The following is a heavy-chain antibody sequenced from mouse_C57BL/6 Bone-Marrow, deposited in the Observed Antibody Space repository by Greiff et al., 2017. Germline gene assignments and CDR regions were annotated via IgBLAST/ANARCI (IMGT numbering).Heavy chain of an antibody. D-gene: IGHD1-1*01. Sequence: VQLQQSGAELVRPGASVKLSCKASGYTFTDYYINWVKQRPGQGLEWIARIYPGSGNTYYNEKFQGKATLTADKSSSTAYMQLSSLTSEDSAVYFCARGDYYGSSHYGYFDVWGTGTTVTVAS. J-gene: IGHJ1*03. CDR1: GYTFTDYY. CDR2: IYPGSGNT. V-gene: IGHV1-76*01. CDR3: ARGDYYGSSHYGYFDV.